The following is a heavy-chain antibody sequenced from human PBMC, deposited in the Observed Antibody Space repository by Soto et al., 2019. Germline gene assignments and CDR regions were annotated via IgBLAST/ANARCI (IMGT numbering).Heavy chain of an antibody. CDR3: ARDGYSGTSDGFNI. Sequence: QVQLVESGGGVVQPGRSLRLSCAASGFTFSAYTMHWVRQPPGKGLEWVAVISYDGNNERYTDAVKGRFTVSSDNSKSTLYLQMNSLKSEDTVVYYFARDGYSGTSDGFNIWGQGTMVTVSS. J-gene: IGHJ3*02. D-gene: IGHD1-26*01. CDR1: GFTFSAYT. CDR2: ISYDGNNE. V-gene: IGHV3-30-3*01.